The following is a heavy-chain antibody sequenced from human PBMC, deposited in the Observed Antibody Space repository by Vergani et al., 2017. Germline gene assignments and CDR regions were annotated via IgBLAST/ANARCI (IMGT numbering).Heavy chain of an antibody. J-gene: IGHJ6*02. CDR3: ARDPRYSYGWYYYYYGMDV. Sequence: QVQLQQWGAGLLKPSETLSLTCAVYGGSFSGYYWSWIRQPPGKGLEWIGEINHSGSTNYNPSPKSRVTISVDTSTNQFYLKLSSVTAADSAVYYCARDPRYSYGWYYYYYGMDVWGQGTTVTVSS. V-gene: IGHV4-34*01. D-gene: IGHD5-18*01. CDR2: INHSGST. CDR1: GGSFSGYY.